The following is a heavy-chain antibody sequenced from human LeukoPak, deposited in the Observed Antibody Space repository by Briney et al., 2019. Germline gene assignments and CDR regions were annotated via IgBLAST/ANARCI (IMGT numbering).Heavy chain of an antibody. CDR2: MNTNSGNR. J-gene: IGHJ4*02. Sequence: ASVKVSCMASGYTFTSYDINWVRQATGQGLEWMGWMNTNSGNRGYAQKFQGRVTMTRNTSISTAYMELSSLRSEDAAVYYCARLGYGSTYWGQGTLVTVSS. V-gene: IGHV1-8*01. D-gene: IGHD6-13*01. CDR1: GYTFTSYD. CDR3: ARLGYGSTY.